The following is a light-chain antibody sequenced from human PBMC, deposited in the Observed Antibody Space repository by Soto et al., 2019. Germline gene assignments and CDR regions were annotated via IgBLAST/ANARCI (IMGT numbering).Light chain of an antibody. Sequence: QSVLTQPASVSGSPGQSITISCTGTSGDVGAYNYVSWYQQHPGKAPKLMIYDVSNRPSGVSNRFSGSKSGYTASLTISGLQAEDEADYYCSSYTSDSNWVFGGGTKVTVL. V-gene: IGLV2-14*03. CDR3: SSYTSDSNWV. CDR2: DVS. CDR1: SGDVGAYNY. J-gene: IGLJ3*02.